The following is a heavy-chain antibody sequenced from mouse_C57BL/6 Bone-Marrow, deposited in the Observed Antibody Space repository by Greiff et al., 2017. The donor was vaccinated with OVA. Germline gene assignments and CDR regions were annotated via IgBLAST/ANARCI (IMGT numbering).Heavy chain of an antibody. CDR3: ASGYYAMDY. CDR2: IWGVGST. V-gene: IGHV2-6*01. CDR1: GFSLTSYG. Sequence: VMLVESGPGLVAPSQSLSITCTVSGFSLTSYGVDWVRQSPGKGLEWLGVIWGVGSTNYNSALKSRLIISKDNSKSQVFLKMNSLQTDDTAMDYCASGYYAMDYWGQGTSVTVSS. J-gene: IGHJ4*01.